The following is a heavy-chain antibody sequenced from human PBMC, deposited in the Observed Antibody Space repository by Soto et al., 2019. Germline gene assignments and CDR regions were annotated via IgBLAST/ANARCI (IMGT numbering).Heavy chain of an antibody. Sequence: GPLRLPGSASGFTFSNAWMSWVRQAPGKGLEWVGRIKSETDGGTTDYAAPVKGRFTISRDDSKNTLSPQMNSLKTEDTAVYYCTTARGTYGVEYFQHWGEGTLVTVSS. J-gene: IGHJ1*01. D-gene: IGHD4-17*01. CDR3: TTARGTYGVEYFQH. CDR2: IKSETDGGTT. V-gene: IGHV3-15*01. CDR1: GFTFSNAW.